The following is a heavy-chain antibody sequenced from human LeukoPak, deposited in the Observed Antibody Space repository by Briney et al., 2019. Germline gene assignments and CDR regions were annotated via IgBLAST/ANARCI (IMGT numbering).Heavy chain of an antibody. J-gene: IGHJ5*02. CDR3: ARPAGGVGGSYYGWFDP. Sequence: PGGSLRLSCAASGFIFSNYGMHWVRQAPGKGLEWVAFIQNDGSIRYYADSVKGRLTISRDNSKNTLYLQMSSLRVDDTAVYYCARPAGGVGGSYYGWFDPWGQGTLVTVSS. V-gene: IGHV3-30*02. D-gene: IGHD1-26*01. CDR1: GFIFSNYG. CDR2: IQNDGSIR.